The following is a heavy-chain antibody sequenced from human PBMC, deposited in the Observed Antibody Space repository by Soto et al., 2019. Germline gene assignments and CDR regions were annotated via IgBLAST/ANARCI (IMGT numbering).Heavy chain of an antibody. Sequence: SETLSLTCTVSGGSIGSSSYYWGWIRQPPGKGLEWIGSIYYSGSTYYNPSLKSRVTISVDTSKNQFSLKLSSVTAADTAVYYCAREGKDYYYGMDFWGQGTTVTVSS. J-gene: IGHJ6*02. CDR1: GGSIGSSSYY. V-gene: IGHV4-39*02. CDR3: AREGKDYYYGMDF. CDR2: IYYSGST.